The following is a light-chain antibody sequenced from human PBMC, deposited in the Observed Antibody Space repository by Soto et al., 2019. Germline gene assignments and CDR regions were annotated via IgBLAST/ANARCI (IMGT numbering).Light chain of an antibody. CDR1: ESISSW. V-gene: IGKV1-5*01. Sequence: DMQLTQAPPTLSASRGDRVVLTCWASESISSWLAWYQQKPGKAPKLLIYDVSSLQSGVPSRFSGSGFGTDFTLTISSLQPEESAIYYCQQADTFPITFGQGTRLEIK. CDR3: QQADTFPIT. CDR2: DVS. J-gene: IGKJ5*01.